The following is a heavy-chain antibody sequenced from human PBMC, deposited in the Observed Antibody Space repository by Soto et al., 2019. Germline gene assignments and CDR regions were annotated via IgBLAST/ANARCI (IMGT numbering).Heavy chain of an antibody. Sequence: ASVKVSCKASGYTFTSYGISWVRQAPGHGLEWMGWISAYNGNTNYAQKLQGRVTMTTDTSTSTAYMELRSLRSDDTAVYYCARFRWFGEFSYYYYGMDVWGQGTTVTVSS. D-gene: IGHD3-10*01. CDR2: ISAYNGNT. J-gene: IGHJ6*02. V-gene: IGHV1-18*04. CDR3: ARFRWFGEFSYYYYGMDV. CDR1: GYTFTSYG.